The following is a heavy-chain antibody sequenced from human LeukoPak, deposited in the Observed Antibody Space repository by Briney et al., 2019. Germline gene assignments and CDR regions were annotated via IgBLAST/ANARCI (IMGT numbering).Heavy chain of an antibody. CDR1: GGPITTTNY. CDR2: ISLGGLT. J-gene: IGHJ4*02. D-gene: IGHD2-8*01. Sequence: PSETLSLTCAVPGGPITTTNYWSWVRQPPGQGLEWIGEISLGGLTNSNPSLKGRVSISLDKSKNQLSLKLTSVTAADTAVYYCSRENGAFSPFGYWGQGTLVTVTS. CDR3: SRENGAFSPFGY. V-gene: IGHV4-4*02.